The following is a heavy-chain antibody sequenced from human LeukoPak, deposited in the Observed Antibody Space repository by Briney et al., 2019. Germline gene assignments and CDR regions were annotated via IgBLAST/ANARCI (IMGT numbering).Heavy chain of an antibody. V-gene: IGHV3-30*04. D-gene: IGHD3-9*01. CDR1: GFTFSSYV. J-gene: IGHJ4*02. CDR3: AKTSPPYFDWAPADN. CDR2: ISYDGSNE. Sequence: GGSLRLSCAASGFTFSSYVMHWVRQAPGKGLERVAIISYDGSNEYYADSVKGRFTISRDNSKNTLYLQMNSLRAADTAVYYCAKTSPPYFDWAPADNWGQGTLVTVSS.